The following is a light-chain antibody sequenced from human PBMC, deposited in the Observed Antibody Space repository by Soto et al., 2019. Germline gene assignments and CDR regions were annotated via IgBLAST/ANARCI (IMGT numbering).Light chain of an antibody. CDR3: QQRSNWR. CDR1: QSVSSY. V-gene: IGKV3-11*01. CDR2: DAS. J-gene: IGKJ5*01. Sequence: EIVFTQSPDTLSLSPGASATLSCRASQSVSSYLAWYQQKPGQAPRLLIYDASNRATGIPARFSGSGSGTDFTLTISSLEPEDFAVYYCQQRSNWRFGQGTRLEIK.